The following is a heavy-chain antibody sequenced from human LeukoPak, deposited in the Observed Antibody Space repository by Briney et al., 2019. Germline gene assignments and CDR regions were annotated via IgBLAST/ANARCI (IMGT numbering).Heavy chain of an antibody. CDR2: IYTSGST. CDR1: GGSISSGSYY. J-gene: IGHJ6*03. Sequence: PSQTLSLTCTVSGGSISSGSYYWSWIRQPAGKGLEWIGRIYTSGSTNYNPSLKSRVTISVDTSKNQFSLKLSSVTAADTAVYYCARLNISGEPRTYYYMDVWGKGTTVTVSS. D-gene: IGHD3-10*01. V-gene: IGHV4-61*02. CDR3: ARLNISGEPRTYYYMDV.